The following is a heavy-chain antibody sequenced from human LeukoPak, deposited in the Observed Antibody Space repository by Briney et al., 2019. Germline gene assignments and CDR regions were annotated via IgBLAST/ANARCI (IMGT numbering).Heavy chain of an antibody. CDR1: GYTLTELS. J-gene: IGHJ4*02. D-gene: IGHD3-10*01. Sequence: ASVKVSCKVSGYTLTELSMHWVRQAPGKGLEWMGGFDPEDGETLNAQKFQGRVTMTEDTSTDTAYMELSSLRSEDTAVYYCATDSIGITMVRGVIIRSGGGLDYWGQGTLVTVSS. CDR3: ATDSIGITMVRGVIIRSGGGLDY. V-gene: IGHV1-24*01. CDR2: FDPEDGET.